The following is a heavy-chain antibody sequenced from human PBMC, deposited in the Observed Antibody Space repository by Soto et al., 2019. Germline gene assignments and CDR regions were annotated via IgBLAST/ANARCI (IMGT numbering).Heavy chain of an antibody. J-gene: IGHJ4*02. Sequence: GASVKVSCKTSGYTFTNYAMHWVRQAPGQRLEWMGWINAGNGNTKYSQKFQGRVTITRDTSASTAYMELSSLRSEDTAVYYCARNDYGDYSYYFDYWGQGTLVTVSS. V-gene: IGHV1-3*01. D-gene: IGHD4-17*01. CDR1: GYTFTNYA. CDR3: ARNDYGDYSYYFDY. CDR2: INAGNGNT.